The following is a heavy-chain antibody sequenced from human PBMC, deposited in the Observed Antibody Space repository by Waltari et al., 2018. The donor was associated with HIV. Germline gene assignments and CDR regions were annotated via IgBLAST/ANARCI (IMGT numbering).Heavy chain of an antibody. J-gene: IGHJ4*02. V-gene: IGHV3-23*01. Sequence: EVQLLESGGGLVQPGGSLRLSCAASGFMFSNYAMTWFRQAPGQGLEWVSGISDSGGNTYYADSLKGRFIISRDNSKNTLYLRLNNLTAEDAAVYYCARGRTLLRGFADYWGQGTLVTVSS. CDR1: GFMFSNYA. D-gene: IGHD3-10*01. CDR2: ISDSGGNT. CDR3: ARGRTLLRGFADY.